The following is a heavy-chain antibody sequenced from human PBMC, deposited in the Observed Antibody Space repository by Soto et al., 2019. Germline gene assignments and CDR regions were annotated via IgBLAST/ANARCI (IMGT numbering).Heavy chain of an antibody. V-gene: IGHV3-15*01. J-gene: IGHJ3*02. Sequence: EVQLVESGGGLVKPGGSLRLSCAVSGFTFTNAWLTWVRQAPGKGPEWVGRIKSKSQGATTDYAAPVKGRFTIARDDSKNPLSLKMNSLKTENTAVYYCTSGYPYYVDISDYHGDVAFDIWGQGTMVTVSS. CDR3: TSGYPYYVDISDYHGDVAFDI. D-gene: IGHD3-22*01. CDR2: IKSKSQGATT. CDR1: GFTFTNAW.